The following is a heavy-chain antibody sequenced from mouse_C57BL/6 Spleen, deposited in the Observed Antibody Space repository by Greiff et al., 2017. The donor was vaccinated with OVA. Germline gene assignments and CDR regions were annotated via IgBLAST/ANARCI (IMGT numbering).Heavy chain of an antibody. Sequence: VKLMESGPELVKPGASVKISCKASGYAFSSSWMNWVKQRPGKGLEWIGRIYPGDGDTNYNGKFKGKATLTADKSSSTAYMQLSSLTSEDSAVYFCARWLLPDYYAMDYWGQGTSVTVSS. CDR1: GYAFSSSW. V-gene: IGHV1-82*01. CDR3: ARWLLPDYYAMDY. J-gene: IGHJ4*01. D-gene: IGHD2-3*01. CDR2: IYPGDGDT.